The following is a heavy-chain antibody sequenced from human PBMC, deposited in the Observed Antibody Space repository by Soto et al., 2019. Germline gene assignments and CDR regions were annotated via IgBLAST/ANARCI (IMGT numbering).Heavy chain of an antibody. J-gene: IGHJ4*02. CDR2: IYYSGST. CDR1: GGFISSSSYY. V-gene: IGHV4-39*01. CDR3: ARHTPAISISDH. Sequence: PSETLSLTCTVSGGFISSSSYYRGWIRQPPGKGLEWIGSIYYSGSTYYNPSLKSRVTISVDTSKNQFSLKLSSVTAADTAVYYCARHTPAISISDHWGQGSLVTVSS. D-gene: IGHD2-15*01.